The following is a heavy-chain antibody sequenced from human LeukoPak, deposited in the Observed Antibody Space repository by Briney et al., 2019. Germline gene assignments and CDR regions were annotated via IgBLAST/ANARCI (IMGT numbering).Heavy chain of an antibody. CDR3: ARSYGSGSYYLYYCYYMDV. V-gene: IGHV1-69*05. J-gene: IGHJ6*03. Sequence: SVKVSCKASGGTFSNYAISWVRQAPGQGLEWMGGIIPLFGTANYAQKFQGRVTITTDESTSTAYMELSSLRSEDTAVYYCARSYGSGSYYLYYCYYMDVWGKGTTVTVSS. CDR1: GGTFSNYA. CDR2: IIPLFGTA. D-gene: IGHD3-10*01.